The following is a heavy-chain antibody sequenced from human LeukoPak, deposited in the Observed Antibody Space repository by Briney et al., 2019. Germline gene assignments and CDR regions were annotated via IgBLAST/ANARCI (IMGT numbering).Heavy chain of an antibody. D-gene: IGHD5-12*01. J-gene: IGHJ4*02. CDR2: IYSGGST. V-gene: IGHV3-53*01. Sequence: GGSLRLPCAASGFTVSNNYMSWVRQAPGKGLEWVSIIYSGGSTYYADSVKGRFTISRDNSKNTLYLQMNSLRAEDTAVYYCAKLRGATINAWYFDYWGQGTLVTVSS. CDR1: GFTVSNNY. CDR3: AKLRGATINAWYFDY.